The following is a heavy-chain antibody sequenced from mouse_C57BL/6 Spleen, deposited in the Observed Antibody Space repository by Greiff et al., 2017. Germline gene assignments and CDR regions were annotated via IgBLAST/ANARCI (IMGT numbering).Heavy chain of an antibody. Sequence: VQLQQSGAELVRPGASVKLSCKASGYTFTSYGISWVKQRTGQGLEWIGEIYPGSGSTYYNEKFKGKATLTADKSSSTAYMELRRLTSEDSAVSCCAIREGNQYYIDYWGQGTTLTVSS. CDR2: IYPGSGST. D-gene: IGHD2-1*01. CDR3: AIREGNQYYIDY. J-gene: IGHJ2*01. V-gene: IGHV1-81*01. CDR1: GYTFTSYG.